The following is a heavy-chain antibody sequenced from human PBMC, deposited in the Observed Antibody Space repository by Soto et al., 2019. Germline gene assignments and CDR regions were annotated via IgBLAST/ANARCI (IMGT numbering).Heavy chain of an antibody. V-gene: IGHV3-21*01. J-gene: IGHJ4*02. CDR2: ISSSSSYI. CDR1: GFTFSSHS. CDR3: ARDLQMATIRGGDY. D-gene: IGHD5-12*01. Sequence: EVQLVESGGGLVKPGGSLRLSCAGSGFTFSSHSMNWVRQAPGKGLEWVSSISSSSSYIDYADSVKGRFTISRDNAKISLYLHMNSLRVEDTAVYYCARDLQMATIRGGDYWGQGTLVTVSS.